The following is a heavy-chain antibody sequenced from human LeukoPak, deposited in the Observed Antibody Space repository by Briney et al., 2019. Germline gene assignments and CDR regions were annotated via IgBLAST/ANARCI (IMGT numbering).Heavy chain of an antibody. CDR2: ISGGGGTT. CDR1: GFTFSNYA. Sequence: GRSLRLSCAASGFTFSNYAMSWVRQAPGKGLEWVSTISGGGGTTYYADSVKGRFTISRDNSKNTLYLQMNSLRAEDTAAYYCAHVLDTARGVMDYWGQGTLVTVSS. J-gene: IGHJ4*02. V-gene: IGHV3-23*01. D-gene: IGHD5-18*01. CDR3: AHVLDTARGVMDY.